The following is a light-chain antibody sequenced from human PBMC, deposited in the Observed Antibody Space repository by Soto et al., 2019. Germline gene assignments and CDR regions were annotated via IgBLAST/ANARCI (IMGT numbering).Light chain of an antibody. CDR1: SSDVGFYNY. CDR3: SSYTTSITWV. V-gene: IGLV2-14*01. CDR2: DVA. J-gene: IGLJ3*02. Sequence: QSALTQPASVSGSPGQSITISCTGTSSDVGFYNYVSWYQQHPGKAPKLLLYDVANRPSGVSDRFSGSKSGNTASLTISRLQAKDEADYYCSSYTTSITWVFGGGTQLTVL.